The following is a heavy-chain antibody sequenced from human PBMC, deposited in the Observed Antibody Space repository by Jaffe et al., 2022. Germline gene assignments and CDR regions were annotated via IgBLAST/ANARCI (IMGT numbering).Heavy chain of an antibody. CDR1: GFTFSSYE. Sequence: EVQLVESGGGLVQPGGSLRLSCAASGFTFSSYEMNWVRQAPGKGLEWVSYISSSGSTIYYADSVKGRFTISRDNAKNSLYLQMNSLRAEDTAVYYCARGGQQLSQVAFDIWGQGTMVTVSS. D-gene: IGHD6-13*01. J-gene: IGHJ3*02. V-gene: IGHV3-48*03. CDR3: ARGGQQLSQVAFDI. CDR2: ISSSGSTI.